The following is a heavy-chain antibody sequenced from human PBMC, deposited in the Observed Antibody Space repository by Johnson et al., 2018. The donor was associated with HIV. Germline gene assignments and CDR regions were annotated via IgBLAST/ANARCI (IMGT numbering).Heavy chain of an antibody. V-gene: IGHV3-15*01. D-gene: IGHD1-26*01. Sequence: VQLVESGGGVVQPGMFVRLSCAASGFTFTNAWMHWVRQAPGKGLEWVGRLKSRTDGETADYAAPVKGRFTISRDDSKNTLYLQMNSLKTEDTALYYCTTDVPGGPYYNAFDIWGQGTMVTVSS. CDR3: TTDVPGGPYYNAFDI. CDR1: GFTFTNAW. CDR2: LKSRTDGETA. J-gene: IGHJ3*02.